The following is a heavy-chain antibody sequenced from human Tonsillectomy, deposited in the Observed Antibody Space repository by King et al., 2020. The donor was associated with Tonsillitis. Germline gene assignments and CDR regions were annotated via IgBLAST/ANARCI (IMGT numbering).Heavy chain of an antibody. Sequence: GQLVQSGGGVVQPGKSLRLSCAASGFTFSSFAMHWVRQAPGKGLEWVAVIWDDGSDKYYADSVKGRFTISRDNSKNTLYLQMNSLGAEDTAVYYCARDKTWIQLWPSDYMDVWGKGTTVTVSS. CDR2: IWDDGSDK. D-gene: IGHD5-18*01. J-gene: IGHJ6*03. V-gene: IGHV3-33*08. CDR1: GFTFSSFA. CDR3: ARDKTWIQLWPSDYMDV.